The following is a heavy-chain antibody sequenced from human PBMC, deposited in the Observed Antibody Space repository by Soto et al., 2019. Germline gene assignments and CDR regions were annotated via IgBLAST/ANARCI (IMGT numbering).Heavy chain of an antibody. CDR3: ARGSGIAVIPGELEDVHYDY. V-gene: IGHV4-34*01. D-gene: IGHD2-2*01. Sequence: QVQLQQWGAGLLKPSETLSLTCAVYGQSFSGHTWSWIRQSPGKGLEWIGEISQSGSTYYNPSLTSRVTISAETSKNQFSLTLNSVTAADTGVFYCARGSGIAVIPGELEDVHYDYWGQGTLVSVSS. CDR1: GQSFSGHT. CDR2: ISQSGST. J-gene: IGHJ4*02.